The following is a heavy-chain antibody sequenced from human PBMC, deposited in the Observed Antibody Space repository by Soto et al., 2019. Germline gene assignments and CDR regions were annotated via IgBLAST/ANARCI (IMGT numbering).Heavy chain of an antibody. Sequence: SETLSLTCTVSGGSISSYYWSWIRQPPGKGLEWIGYIYYSGSTNYNPSLKSRNNKSVDTSKNQFSLKLSSVTAADTAVYYCARVGRGVVATIFDYWGQGTLVTVSS. CDR2: IYYSGST. V-gene: IGHV4-59*13. CDR3: ARVGRGVVATIFDY. CDR1: GGSISSYY. D-gene: IGHD5-12*01. J-gene: IGHJ4*02.